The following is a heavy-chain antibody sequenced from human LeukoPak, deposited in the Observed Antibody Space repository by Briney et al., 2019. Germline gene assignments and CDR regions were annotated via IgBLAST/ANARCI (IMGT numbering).Heavy chain of an antibody. D-gene: IGHD2-15*01. CDR1: GGSISSSNYY. CDR3: ARQRGYCSGGSCYGMFDY. CDR2: IYYSGSI. Sequence: SETLTLTCTVSGGSISSSNYYWGWIRQPPGKGLEWIGSIYYSGSIYYNPSLKSRVTISVDTSKNQFSLKLTSVTAADTAVYYCARQRGYCSGGSCYGMFDYWGQGTLVTVSS. V-gene: IGHV4-39*01. J-gene: IGHJ4*02.